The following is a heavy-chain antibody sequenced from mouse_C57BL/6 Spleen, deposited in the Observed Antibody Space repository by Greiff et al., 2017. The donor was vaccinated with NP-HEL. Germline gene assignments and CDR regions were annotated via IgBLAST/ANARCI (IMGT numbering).Heavy chain of an antibody. CDR2: IRNKANGYTT. CDR1: GFTFTDYY. V-gene: IGHV7-3*01. CDR3: ARSRGAMDY. J-gene: IGHJ4*01. Sequence: EVQGVESGGGLVQPGGSLSLSCAASGFTFTDYYMSWVRQPPGKALEWLGFIRNKANGYTTEYSASVKGRFTISRDNSQSILYLQMNPLRAEDSATYYCARSRGAMDYWGQGTSVTVSS.